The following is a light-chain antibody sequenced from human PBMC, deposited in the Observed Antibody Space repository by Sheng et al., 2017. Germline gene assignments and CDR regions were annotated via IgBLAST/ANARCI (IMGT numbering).Light chain of an antibody. J-gene: IGKJ2*01. V-gene: IGKV3-15*01. CDR2: DAS. CDR1: QTVTSN. Sequence: EIVMTQSPATLSVSPGERVTLSCRASQTVTSNLAWYQQKPGQAPRLLIYDASTRATGVPDRFSGSGSGTEFTLTISSLQSEDFAVYYCQQYNKWPPYTFGQGTKLEIK. CDR3: QQYNKWPPYT.